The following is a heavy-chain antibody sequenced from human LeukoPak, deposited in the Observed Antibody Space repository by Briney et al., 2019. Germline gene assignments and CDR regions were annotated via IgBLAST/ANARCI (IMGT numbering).Heavy chain of an antibody. CDR3: ARTPRWWRYFDY. Sequence: TSETLSLTCAVHGGPFCGYYWRWIRQPPGKGLEWIQEIKHSESTNYNPSRKSRVTISVNTANNQFSPKQSSVTGPDTAVYYCARTPRWWRYFDYWGQGTLVTVSS. CDR1: GGPFCGYY. CDR2: IKHSEST. V-gene: IGHV4-34*01. J-gene: IGHJ4*02. D-gene: IGHD2-15*01.